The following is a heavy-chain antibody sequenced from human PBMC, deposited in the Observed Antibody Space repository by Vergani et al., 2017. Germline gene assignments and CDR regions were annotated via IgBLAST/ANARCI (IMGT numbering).Heavy chain of an antibody. CDR3: ASSPLRFSDFDY. V-gene: IGHV4-39*07. Sequence: QLQLQESGPGLVKPSETLSLTCTVSGGSISSSSYYWGWIRQPPGKGLEWIGSIYYSGSTYYNPSLKSRVTISVDTSKNQFSLKLSSVTAADTAVYYCASSPLRFSDFDYWGQGTLVTVSS. D-gene: IGHD3-3*01. CDR1: GGSISSSSYY. J-gene: IGHJ4*02. CDR2: IYYSGST.